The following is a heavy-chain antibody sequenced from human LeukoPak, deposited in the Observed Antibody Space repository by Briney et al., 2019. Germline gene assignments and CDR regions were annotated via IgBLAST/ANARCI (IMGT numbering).Heavy chain of an antibody. CDR3: ASNTDYYDSSGCFDY. CDR2: INPNSGGT. CDR1: GYTFTGYC. Sequence: GASVKVSCKASGYTFTGYCMHWVRQAPGQGLEWMGWINPNSGGTNYAQKFQGRVTMTRDTSISTAYMELSRLRSDDTAVYYCASNTDYYDSSGCFDYWGQGTLVTVSS. J-gene: IGHJ4*02. V-gene: IGHV1-2*02. D-gene: IGHD3-22*01.